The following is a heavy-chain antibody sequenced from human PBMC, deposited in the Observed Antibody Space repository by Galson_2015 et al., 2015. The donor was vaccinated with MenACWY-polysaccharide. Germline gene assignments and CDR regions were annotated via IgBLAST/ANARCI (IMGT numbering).Heavy chain of an antibody. CDR2: ISAYNGNT. D-gene: IGHD1-7*01. CDR3: ARTSWNYDVGTQEFDY. Sequence: SVKVSCKASGYTFTSYGISWVRQAPGQGLEWMGWISAYNGNTNYAQKLQGRVTMTTDTSTSTAYMELRSLRSDDTAVYYCARTSWNYDVGTQEFDYWGQGTLVTVSS. CDR1: GYTFTSYG. J-gene: IGHJ4*02. V-gene: IGHV1-18*01.